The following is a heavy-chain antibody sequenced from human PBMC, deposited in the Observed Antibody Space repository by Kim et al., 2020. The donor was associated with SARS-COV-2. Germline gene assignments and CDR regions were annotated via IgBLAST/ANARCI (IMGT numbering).Heavy chain of an antibody. J-gene: IGHJ6*02. V-gene: IGHV6-1*01. Sequence: SQTLSLTCAISGDSVSSNSAAWNWIRQSPSRGLEWLGRTYYRSKWYNDYAVSVKSRITINPDTSKNQFSLQLNSVTPEDTAVYYCARARGIAVAGPPHYYYYYGMDVWGQGTTVTVSS. CDR3: ARARGIAVAGPPHYYYYYGMDV. D-gene: IGHD6-19*01. CDR1: GDSVSSNSAA. CDR2: TYYRSKWYN.